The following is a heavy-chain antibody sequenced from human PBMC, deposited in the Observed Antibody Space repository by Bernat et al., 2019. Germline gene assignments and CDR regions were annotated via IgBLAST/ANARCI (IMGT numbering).Heavy chain of an antibody. J-gene: IGHJ5*02. CDR1: GGSIRSSSNY. CDR3: ERLTSYGDHDWFDP. D-gene: IGHD4-17*01. CDR2: SHYSGNT. Sequence: QLQLQESGPGLVKPSETLSLPCTVSGGSIRSSSNYWGWIRQPPGKGLECIGYSHYSGNTYYNPSLMSRVTISVDTSKSQFSLRLSSVTAADTAVYYCERLTSYGDHDWFDPWGQGTLVTVSS. V-gene: IGHV4-39*01.